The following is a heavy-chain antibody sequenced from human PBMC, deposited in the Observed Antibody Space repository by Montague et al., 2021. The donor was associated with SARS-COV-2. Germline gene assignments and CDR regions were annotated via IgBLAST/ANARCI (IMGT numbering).Heavy chain of an antibody. CDR2: IYYSGST. CDR3: ASLYDSSSYYYGMDV. CDR1: GGSINSSY. Sequence: SETLSLTCTVSGGSINSSYWSWIRQPPGKGLEWIGSIYYSGSTYYNPSLKSRVTISVDTSKNQFSLKLSSVTAADTAVYYCASLYDSSSYYYGMDVWGQGTTVTVSS. V-gene: IGHV4-59*05. D-gene: IGHD5/OR15-5a*01. J-gene: IGHJ6*02.